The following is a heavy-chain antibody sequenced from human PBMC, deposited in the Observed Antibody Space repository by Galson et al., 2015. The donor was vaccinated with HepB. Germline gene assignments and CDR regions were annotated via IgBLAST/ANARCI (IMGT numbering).Heavy chain of an antibody. Sequence: SLRLSCAASGFTFSSYAMHWVRQAPGKGLEWVAVISYDGSNKYYADSVKGRFTISRDNSKNTLYLQMNSLRAEDTAVYYCARDPEKVVPAAVLDYWGQGTLVTVSS. CDR2: ISYDGSNK. D-gene: IGHD2-2*01. V-gene: IGHV3-30-3*01. CDR1: GFTFSSYA. CDR3: ARDPEKVVPAAVLDY. J-gene: IGHJ4*02.